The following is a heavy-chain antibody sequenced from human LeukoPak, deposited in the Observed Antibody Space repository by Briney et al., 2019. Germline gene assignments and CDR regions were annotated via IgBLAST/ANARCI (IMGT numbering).Heavy chain of an antibody. CDR3: ARRPSGSYWAFDI. Sequence: ASVKVSCKASGYTFTGYFMHWVRQAPGQGLEWMGWINPNSGGTKYAQKFQGRVTMTRDTSISTAYMELSRLRSDDTAVYYCARRPSGSYWAFDIWGQGTMVTVSS. J-gene: IGHJ3*02. CDR2: INPNSGGT. D-gene: IGHD1-26*01. V-gene: IGHV1-2*02. CDR1: GYTFTGYF.